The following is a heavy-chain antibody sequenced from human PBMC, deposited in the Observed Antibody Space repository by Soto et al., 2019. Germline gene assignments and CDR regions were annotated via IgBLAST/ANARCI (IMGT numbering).Heavy chain of an antibody. V-gene: IGHV4-30-2*01. CDR2: IYHSGST. J-gene: IGHJ4*02. CDR1: GGSISSCGYS. Sequence: SETLSLTCAVSGGSISSCGYSWSWIRQPPGKGLEWIGYIYHSGSTYYNPSLKSRVTISVDRSKNQFSLKLSSVTAADTAVYYCARVPLYWGQGTLVTVSS. CDR3: ARVPLY.